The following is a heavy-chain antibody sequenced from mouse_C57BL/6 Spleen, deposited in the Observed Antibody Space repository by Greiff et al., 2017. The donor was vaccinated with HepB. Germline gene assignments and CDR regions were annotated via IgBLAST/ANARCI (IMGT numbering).Heavy chain of an antibody. CDR1: GYSITSGYD. Sequence: EVQLQQSGPGMVKPSQSLSLTCTVTGYSITSGYDWHWIRHFPGNKLEWMGYISYSGSTNYNPSLKSRISITHDTSKNHFFLKLNSVTTEDTATYYCASGGYYAMDYWGQGTSVTVSS. V-gene: IGHV3-1*01. CDR3: ASGGYYAMDY. CDR2: ISYSGST. J-gene: IGHJ4*01.